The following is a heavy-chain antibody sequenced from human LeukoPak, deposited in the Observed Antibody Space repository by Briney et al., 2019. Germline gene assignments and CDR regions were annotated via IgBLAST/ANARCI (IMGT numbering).Heavy chain of an antibody. D-gene: IGHD6-13*01. CDR2: IYYSGST. V-gene: IGHV4-59*08. CDR3: ASLIVAAGTFDY. J-gene: IGHJ4*02. Sequence: PSETLSLPCTVSGGSISGYYWSWIRQPPGKGLEWIGYIYYSGSTNYNPSLKSRVTISVDTSKNQFSLKLSSVTAADTAVYYCASLIVAAGTFDYWGQGTLVTVSS. CDR1: GGSISGYY.